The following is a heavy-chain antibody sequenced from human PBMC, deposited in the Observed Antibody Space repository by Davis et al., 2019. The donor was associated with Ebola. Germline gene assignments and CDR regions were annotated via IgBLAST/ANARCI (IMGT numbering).Heavy chain of an antibody. CDR1: GYTFTSYD. V-gene: IGHV1-8*01. D-gene: IGHD3-16*01. CDR2: MNPNSGNT. Sequence: ASSVPVSCKASGYTFTSYDINWVREATGQGLEWMGWMNPNSGNTGYAQKFQGRVTMTRNTSISTAYMELSSLRSEDTAVYYCARDQGGEVAASWGQGTLVTVSS. CDR3: ARDQGGEVAAS. J-gene: IGHJ4*02.